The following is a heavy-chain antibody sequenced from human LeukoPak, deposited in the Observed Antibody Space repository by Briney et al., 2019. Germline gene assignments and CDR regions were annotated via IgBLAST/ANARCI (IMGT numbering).Heavy chain of an antibody. Sequence: GGSLRLSCAASGFTVSSNYMSWVGQAQGRGLEWVSVIYSGGSTYYADSVKGRFTISRDNSKNTLYLQMNSLRAEDTAVYYCARMSSSGYARPYYYYGMDVWGQGTTVTVSS. CDR1: GFTVSSNY. V-gene: IGHV3-66*01. D-gene: IGHD3-22*01. J-gene: IGHJ6*02. CDR2: IYSGGST. CDR3: ARMSSSGYARPYYYYGMDV.